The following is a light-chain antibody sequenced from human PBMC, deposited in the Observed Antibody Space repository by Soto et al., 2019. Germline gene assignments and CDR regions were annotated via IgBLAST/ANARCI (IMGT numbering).Light chain of an antibody. J-gene: IGLJ1*01. CDR2: EVS. CDR3: SSYAGDNKGV. CDR1: TSDVGAYNY. Sequence: SVLNQPPSASGSPGQSVTISCTGTTSDVGAYNYVSWYQQHPGKAPKLVIYEVSRRPSGVPDRFSGSKSGNTASLTVSGLQAEDEADYYCSSYAGDNKGVFGTG. V-gene: IGLV2-8*01.